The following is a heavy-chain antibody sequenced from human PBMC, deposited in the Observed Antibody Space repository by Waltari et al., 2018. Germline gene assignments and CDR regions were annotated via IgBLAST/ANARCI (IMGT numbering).Heavy chain of an antibody. Sequence: EVQLVQSGAEVKKPGATVKISCKVSGYTFTDYYMHWVHQAPGKGLEGMGLVDPEDGETIDAEKFQGRVTITADKSTDTAYMELSSLRSEDTAVYYCFSRITIFGVVIPDYWGQGTLVTVSS. CDR3: FSRITIFGVVIPDY. V-gene: IGHV1-69-2*01. CDR1: GYTFTDYY. D-gene: IGHD3-3*01. J-gene: IGHJ4*02. CDR2: VDPEDGET.